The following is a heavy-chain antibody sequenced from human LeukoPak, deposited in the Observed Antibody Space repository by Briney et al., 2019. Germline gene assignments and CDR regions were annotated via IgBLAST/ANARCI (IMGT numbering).Heavy chain of an antibody. J-gene: IGHJ4*02. Sequence: ASVKVSCKASGYIFTNYGISWVRQAPGQWLEWMGWVSPYGGYAIYTQKFQGRVTMTRDTSTTTAYMELRSLASDDTAMYFCAKNGSTWIDSWGQGTLVTVSS. CDR1: GYIFTNYG. V-gene: IGHV1-18*01. CDR2: VSPYGGYA. D-gene: IGHD6-13*01. CDR3: AKNGSTWIDS.